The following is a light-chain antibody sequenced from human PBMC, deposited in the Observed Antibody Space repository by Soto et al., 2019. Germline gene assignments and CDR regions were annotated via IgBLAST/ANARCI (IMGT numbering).Light chain of an antibody. CDR3: QQYGNSGPFT. Sequence: EIVLTQSPGTLSLSPGETATLSCRSSQSVISSYLAWYQQKPGQPPRLLIFGTSIRATGIPDRISGSGSGTDFSLTISRLEPEDFAVYYCQQYGNSGPFTFGHGTKLDSK. V-gene: IGKV3-20*01. CDR2: GTS. J-gene: IGKJ2*01. CDR1: QSVISSY.